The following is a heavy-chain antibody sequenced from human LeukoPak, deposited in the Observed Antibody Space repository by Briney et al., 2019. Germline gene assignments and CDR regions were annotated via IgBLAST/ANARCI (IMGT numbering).Heavy chain of an antibody. Sequence: GGSLRLSCAASGFTFSSYRMNRVRQAPGKGLEWVSSISSSSSYIYYADSVKGRFTISRDNAKNSLYLQMNSLRAEDTAVYYCARLMVRGVDYYFDYWGQGTLVTVSS. D-gene: IGHD3-10*01. CDR2: ISSSSSYI. CDR1: GFTFSSYR. J-gene: IGHJ4*02. V-gene: IGHV3-21*01. CDR3: ARLMVRGVDYYFDY.